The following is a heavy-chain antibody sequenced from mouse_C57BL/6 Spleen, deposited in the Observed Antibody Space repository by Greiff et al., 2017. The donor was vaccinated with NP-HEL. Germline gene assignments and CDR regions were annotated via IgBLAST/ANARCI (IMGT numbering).Heavy chain of an antibody. CDR1: GFTFSDYG. V-gene: IGHV5-17*01. J-gene: IGHJ3*01. D-gene: IGHD4-1*01. CDR3: AREDWDWFAY. CDR2: ISSGSSTI. Sequence: EVQRVESGGGLVKPGGSLKLSCAASGFTFSDYGMHWVRQAPEKGLEWVAYISSGSSTIYYADTVKGRFTISRDNAKNSLFLQMTSLRSEDTAMYYCAREDWDWFAYWGQGTLVTVSA.